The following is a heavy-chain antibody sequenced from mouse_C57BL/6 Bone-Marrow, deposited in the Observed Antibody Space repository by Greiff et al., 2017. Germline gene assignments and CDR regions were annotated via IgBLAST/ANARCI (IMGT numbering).Heavy chain of an antibody. CDR2: FYPGSGSI. Sequence: QVHVKQSGAELVKPGASVKLSCKASGYTFTEYTIHWVKQRSGQGLAWIGWFYPGSGSIKYNEKFKDKATLTADKSSSTVYMELSRLTSEDAAVYCCARHAQVPSLTGKGAWCAYWGQGTLVTVSA. V-gene: IGHV1-62-2*01. CDR1: GYTFTEYT. J-gene: IGHJ3*01. CDR3: ARHAQVPSLTGKGAWCAY. D-gene: IGHD4-1*01.